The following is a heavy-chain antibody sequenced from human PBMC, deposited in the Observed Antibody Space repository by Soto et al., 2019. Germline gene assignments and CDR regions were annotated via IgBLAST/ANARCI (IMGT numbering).Heavy chain of an antibody. CDR1: GFTFDDYT. J-gene: IGHJ6*02. V-gene: IGHV3-43*01. CDR2: ISWDGGST. CDR3: AKDAGGPGYYYYGMDV. D-gene: IGHD1-26*01. Sequence: GGSLRLSCAASGFTFDDYTMHWVRQAPGKGLEWVSLISWDGGSTYYADSVKGRFTISRDNSKNSLYLQMNSLRTEDTALYYCAKDAGGPGYYYYGMDVWGQGTTVTVSS.